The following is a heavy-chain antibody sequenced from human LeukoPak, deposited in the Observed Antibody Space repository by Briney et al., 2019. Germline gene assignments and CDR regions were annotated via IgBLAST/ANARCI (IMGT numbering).Heavy chain of an antibody. CDR1: GLPVSSDY. CDR2: IYSGGST. D-gene: IGHD3-16*01. CDR3: ASVWGSLREYDY. J-gene: IGHJ4*02. Sequence: GGSLGLSCAASGLPVSSDYMTWVRQAPGKGLEWVSVIYSGGSTSYADSVKGRFTISRGNSQNTVFLQMNSLRAEDTAVYYCASVWGSLREYDYWGQGTPVTVSS. V-gene: IGHV3-66*01.